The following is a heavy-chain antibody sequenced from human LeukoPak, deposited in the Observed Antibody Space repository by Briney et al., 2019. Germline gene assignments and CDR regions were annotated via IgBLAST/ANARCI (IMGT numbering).Heavy chain of an antibody. CDR2: ISSSSSYI. CDR1: GFTFSSYA. V-gene: IGHV3-21*01. J-gene: IGHJ4*02. D-gene: IGHD3-22*01. Sequence: GRSLRLSCAASGFTFSSYAMSWVRQAPGKGLEWVSSISSSSSYIYYADSVKGRFTISRDNAKNSLYLQMNSLRAEDTAVYYCARAEYYDSSGPDYWGQGTLVTVSS. CDR3: ARAEYYDSSGPDY.